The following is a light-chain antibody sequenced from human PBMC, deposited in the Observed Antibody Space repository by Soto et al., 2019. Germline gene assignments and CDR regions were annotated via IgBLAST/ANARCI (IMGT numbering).Light chain of an antibody. CDR3: QQYGSSAWT. J-gene: IGKJ1*01. Sequence: EIVLTQSPDTLSLSPGERATLSCRASQSVSSSYLAWYQQKPGQAPRLLIYGASSRATGIPDRFSGSGSGTDFTLTISRLEPEDFAVYYCQQYGSSAWTFGQGTKVQIK. V-gene: IGKV3-20*01. CDR1: QSVSSSY. CDR2: GAS.